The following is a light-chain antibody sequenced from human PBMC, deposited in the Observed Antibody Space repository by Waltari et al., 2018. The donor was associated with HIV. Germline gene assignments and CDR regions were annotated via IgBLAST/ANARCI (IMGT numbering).Light chain of an antibody. V-gene: IGLV2-8*01. CDR3: SSYGGSDNRVV. Sequence: QSALTQPPSASGSPGQSVTISCTGTSSDFGGYNVVSWYQQHPGKAPKFIIYEVNKRPSGVPSRFSGSKSGNTASLTVSGLQAEDEADYYCSSYGGSDNRVVFGGGTKLTVL. J-gene: IGLJ2*01. CDR1: SSDFGGYNV. CDR2: EVN.